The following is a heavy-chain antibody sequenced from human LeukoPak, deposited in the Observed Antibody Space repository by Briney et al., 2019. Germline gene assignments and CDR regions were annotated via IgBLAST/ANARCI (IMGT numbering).Heavy chain of an antibody. CDR1: GGSISSSSYY. J-gene: IGHJ4*02. V-gene: IGHV4-39*01. CDR3: ARHSGSYYGDN. Sequence: KPSETLSLTCTVSGGSISSSSYYWGWIRQPPGKGLEWIGSIYYSGSTYYNPSLKSRVTISVDTSKNQFSLKLSSVAAADTAVYYCARHSGSYYGDNWGQGTLVTVSS. CDR2: IYYSGST. D-gene: IGHD1-26*01.